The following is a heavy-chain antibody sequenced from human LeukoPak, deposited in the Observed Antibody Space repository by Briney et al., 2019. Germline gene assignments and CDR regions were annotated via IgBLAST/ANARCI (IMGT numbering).Heavy chain of an antibody. Sequence: GGSLRLSCAASGFTFSGSAMHWVRQAPGKGLEWVAVISFDGSNKYCSDSVKGRFTISRDNSKNTLYLQMNSLRAEDTAVYYCAKDPIPGRIAAAGTGWFDYWGQGTLVTVSS. J-gene: IGHJ5*01. CDR3: AKDPIPGRIAAAGTGWFDY. CDR2: ISFDGSNK. V-gene: IGHV3-30*04. D-gene: IGHD6-13*01. CDR1: GFTFSGSA.